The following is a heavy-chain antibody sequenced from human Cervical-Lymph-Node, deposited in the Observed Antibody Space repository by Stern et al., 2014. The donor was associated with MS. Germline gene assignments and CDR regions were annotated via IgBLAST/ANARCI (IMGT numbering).Heavy chain of an antibody. CDR2: IYYSGRP. CDR1: GGSISSYY. V-gene: IGHV4-59*01. J-gene: IGHJ4*02. Sequence: QVQLQESGPGLVKPSETLSLTCTVSGGSISSYYWSWIRQPPGKGLEWIGYIYYSGRPNYNPPLKRRVTISEDTSKNQFSLKLSSVTAADTAVYYCAREVGQWLVPFGYWGQGTLVTVSS. CDR3: AREVGQWLVPFGY. D-gene: IGHD6-19*01.